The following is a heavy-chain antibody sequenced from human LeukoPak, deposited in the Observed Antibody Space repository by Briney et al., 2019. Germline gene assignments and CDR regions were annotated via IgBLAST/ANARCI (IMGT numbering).Heavy chain of an antibody. J-gene: IGHJ4*02. CDR3: GRGSVGFGELNY. V-gene: IGHV3-30-3*01. Sequence: GSLRLSCSASGFTFSSYAMHWVRQAPGKGLEWVAVISYDGSNKFYADSVKGRFTLSRDNSKNTLYLQMNSLRIEDTAVYYCGRGSVGFGELNYWGQGTLVTVSS. D-gene: IGHD3-10*01. CDR1: GFTFSSYA. CDR2: ISYDGSNK.